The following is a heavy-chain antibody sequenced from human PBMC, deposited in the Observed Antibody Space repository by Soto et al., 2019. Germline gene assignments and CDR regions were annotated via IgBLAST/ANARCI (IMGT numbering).Heavy chain of an antibody. J-gene: IGHJ4*02. V-gene: IGHV3-30-3*01. CDR3: ARGGGMSFDY. CDR2: ISYDGSNK. CDR1: GFTFSSYA. Sequence: QVQLVESGGGVVQPGRSLRLSCAASGFTFSSYAMHWVRQAPGKGLDWVAVISYDGSNKYYGDSVKGRFTISRDNSKNTLYLQMNSLRAEDTAVYYCARGGGMSFDYWGQGTLVTVSS.